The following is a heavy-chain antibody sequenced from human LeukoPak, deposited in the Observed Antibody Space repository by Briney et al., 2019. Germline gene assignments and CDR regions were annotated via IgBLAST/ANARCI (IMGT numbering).Heavy chain of an antibody. V-gene: IGHV4-38-2*02. CDR2: INHSGST. CDR3: ARSADVYDAFDI. CDR1: GYSISSGYY. J-gene: IGHJ3*02. D-gene: IGHD1-14*01. Sequence: PSETLSLTCTVSGYSISSGYYWGWIRQPPGERLEWIGSINHSGSTYYNPSLKSRVTISVDTSKNQFSLKLSSVTAADTAVYYCARSADVYDAFDIWGQGTVVTVSS.